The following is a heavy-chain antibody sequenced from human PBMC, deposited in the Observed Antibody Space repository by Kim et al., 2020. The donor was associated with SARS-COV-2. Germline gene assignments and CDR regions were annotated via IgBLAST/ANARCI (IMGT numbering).Heavy chain of an antibody. CDR3: ARYGSGRFDP. J-gene: IGHJ5*02. D-gene: IGHD3-10*01. V-gene: IGHV3-48*04. Sequence: GGSLRLSCAASGFTFSSYSMNWVRQAPGKGLEWVSYISSSSTIYYADSVKGRFTISRDNAKNSLYLQMNSLRAEDTAVYYCARYGSGRFDPWGQGTLVTV. CDR2: ISSSSTI. CDR1: GFTFSSYS.